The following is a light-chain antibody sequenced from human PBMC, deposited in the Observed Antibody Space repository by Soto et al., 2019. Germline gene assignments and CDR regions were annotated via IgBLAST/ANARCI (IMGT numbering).Light chain of an antibody. J-gene: IGKJ3*01. CDR1: QSVSST. CDR2: GAS. Sequence: EIVMTQSPATLSVSPGERATLSCRASQSVSSTFAWYQQKPGQAPRLLIYGASTRATGIPARFSGSGSGTEFTLTISNLQPEDFATYYCQQTYSTPFTFGPGTKVDIK. V-gene: IGKV3-15*01. CDR3: QQTYSTPFT.